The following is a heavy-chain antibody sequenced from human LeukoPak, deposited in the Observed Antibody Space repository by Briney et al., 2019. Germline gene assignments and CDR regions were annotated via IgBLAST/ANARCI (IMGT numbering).Heavy chain of an antibody. V-gene: IGHV3-23*01. CDR2: ISGSGGST. D-gene: IGHD3-22*01. Sequence: GGSLRLPCAASGFTSSSYAMSWVRQAPGKGLEWVSAISGSGGSTYYADSVKGRFTISRDNSKNTLYLQMNSLRAEDTAVYYCAKDFRDSSGYYYLLGYYFDYWGQGTLVTVSS. CDR1: GFTSSSYA. J-gene: IGHJ4*02. CDR3: AKDFRDSSGYYYLLGYYFDY.